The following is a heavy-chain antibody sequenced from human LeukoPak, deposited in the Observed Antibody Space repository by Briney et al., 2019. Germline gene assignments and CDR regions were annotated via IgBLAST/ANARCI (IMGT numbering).Heavy chain of an antibody. J-gene: IGHJ5*02. V-gene: IGHV3-30*01. CDR2: ISYDGSNK. CDR3: ARDGLPLMMYAIHNWFDP. CDR1: GFTFSSYA. D-gene: IGHD2-8*01. Sequence: GRSLRLSCAASGFTFSSYAMHWVRQAPGKGLEWVAVISYDGSNKYYADSVKGRFTISRDNSKNTLYLQMNSLRAEDTAVYYCARDGLPLMMYAIHNWFDPWGQGTLVTVSS.